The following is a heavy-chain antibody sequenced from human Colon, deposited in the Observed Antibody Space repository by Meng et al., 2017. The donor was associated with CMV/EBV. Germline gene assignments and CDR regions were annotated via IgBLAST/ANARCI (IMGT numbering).Heavy chain of an antibody. CDR2: ISTSSTYI. Sequence: GGSLRFSCTASGFTFSSYTMNWVRQAPGKGLEWVSSISTSSTYIFYADSVKGRFTISRDNAKNLVSLQMNDLRAEDTALYYCVRDLAVFGVVSENFWGQGTLVTVSS. D-gene: IGHD3-3*01. J-gene: IGHJ4*02. CDR1: GFTFSSYT. V-gene: IGHV3-21*06. CDR3: VRDLAVFGVVSENF.